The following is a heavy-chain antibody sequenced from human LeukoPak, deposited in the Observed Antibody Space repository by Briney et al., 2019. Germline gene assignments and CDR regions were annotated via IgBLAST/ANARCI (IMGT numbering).Heavy chain of an antibody. CDR2: LKQDGSEE. D-gene: IGHD2/OR15-2a*01. CDR1: GFTFNTYW. Sequence: GGSLRLSCAASGFTFNTYWMSWVRQAPGKGLEWVANLKQDGSEEYYVDSVKGRFTISRDNAKNSLYLQMNSLRAEDTAVYYCARAEYCYYCGMDVWGQGTTVIVSS. V-gene: IGHV3-7*03. J-gene: IGHJ6*02. CDR3: ARAEYCYYCGMDV.